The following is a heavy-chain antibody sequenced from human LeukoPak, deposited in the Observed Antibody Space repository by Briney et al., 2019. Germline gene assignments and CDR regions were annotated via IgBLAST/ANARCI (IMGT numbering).Heavy chain of an antibody. Sequence: PGGSLRLSCAASGFTVSSNYMSWVRLAPGKGLEWVGHIKGKTDGETTAYAAPVKARFSVSRDDSKNTLYLQMSNLKTEDTAVYYCASTRAVPGTGTIVHWGQGTLVTVSS. D-gene: IGHD6-19*01. CDR1: GFTVSSNY. V-gene: IGHV3-15*01. J-gene: IGHJ5*02. CDR3: ASTRAVPGTGTIVH. CDR2: IKGKTDGETT.